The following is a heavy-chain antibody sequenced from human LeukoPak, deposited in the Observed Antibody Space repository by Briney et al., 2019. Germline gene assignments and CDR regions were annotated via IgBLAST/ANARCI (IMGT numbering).Heavy chain of an antibody. Sequence: ASVKVSCKASGYTFNNYGITWVRQAPGQGLEWMGRINSYNGNTNYAQKVQGRVTMTTDTSTSTAYMELRSLRSDDTAVYYCARVPVWTEAMGDAFDIWGQGTMVTVSS. V-gene: IGHV1-18*01. D-gene: IGHD3/OR15-3a*01. CDR3: ARVPVWTEAMGDAFDI. J-gene: IGHJ3*02. CDR1: GYTFNNYG. CDR2: INSYNGNT.